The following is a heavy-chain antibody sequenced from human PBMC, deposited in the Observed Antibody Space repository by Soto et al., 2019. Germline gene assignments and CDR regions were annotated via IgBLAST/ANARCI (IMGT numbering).Heavy chain of an antibody. CDR3: ATPACAATWCSPSHNLDH. D-gene: IGHD2-2*01. J-gene: IGHJ4*02. V-gene: IGHV1-69*09. CDR2: IHPLSGIP. CDR1: GGTLVRHV. Sequence: QVRRVQSGAEVKKPESSVKVSCKPSGGTLVRHVISWVRQAPGQGPEWMGKIHPLSGIPNYAQKFQDRVTFTADTDSSTAYMELSSLRSDDTAVYYCATPACAATWCSPSHNLDHWGQGTLVTVSS.